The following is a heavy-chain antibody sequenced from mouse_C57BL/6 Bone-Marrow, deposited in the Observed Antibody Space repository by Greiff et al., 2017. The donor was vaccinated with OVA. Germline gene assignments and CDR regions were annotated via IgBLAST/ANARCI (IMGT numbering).Heavy chain of an antibody. V-gene: IGHV5-17*01. CDR2: ISSGSSTI. Sequence: EVKLVESGGGLVKPGGSLKLSCAASGFTFSDYGMHWVRQAPEKGLEWVAYISSGSSTIYYADTVKGRFTISRDNAKNTLFLQMTSLRSEDTAMYYCARCTTDYYAMDYWGQGTSVTVSS. CDR1: GFTFSDYG. CDR3: ARCTTDYYAMDY. D-gene: IGHD1-1*01. J-gene: IGHJ4*01.